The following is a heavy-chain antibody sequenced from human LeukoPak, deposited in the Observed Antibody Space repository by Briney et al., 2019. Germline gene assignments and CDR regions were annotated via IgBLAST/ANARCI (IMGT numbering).Heavy chain of an antibody. V-gene: IGHV3-48*03. D-gene: IGHD4-11*01. J-gene: IGHJ6*03. CDR1: GFTFSSYE. CDR2: ITSSGSTR. CDR3: ASLGDYSVNYYYYMDV. Sequence: GGSLRLSCAASGFTFSSYEMNWVRQAPGKGLEWVSYITSSGSTRYYADSVKGRFTISRDNAKNSLYLQMNSLRDEDTAVYYCASLGDYSVNYYYYMDVWGKGTTVTISS.